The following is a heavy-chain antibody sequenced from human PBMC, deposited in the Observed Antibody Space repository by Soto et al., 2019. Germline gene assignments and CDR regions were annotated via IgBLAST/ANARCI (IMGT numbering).Heavy chain of an antibody. V-gene: IGHV4-34*01. Sequence: SETLSLTCAVYGGSFSGYYWSWIHQPPGKGLEWIGEINHSGSTNYNPSLKSRVTISVDTSKNQFSLKLSSVTAADTAVYYCARGPVHDYYYYYGMDVWGQGTTVTVSS. CDR3: ARGPVHDYYYYYGMDV. J-gene: IGHJ6*02. CDR2: INHSGST. CDR1: GGSFSGYY.